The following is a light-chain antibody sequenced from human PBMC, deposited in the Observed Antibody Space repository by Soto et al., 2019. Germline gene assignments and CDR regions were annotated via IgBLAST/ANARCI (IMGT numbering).Light chain of an antibody. CDR2: GAS. J-gene: IGKJ2*01. V-gene: IGKV3-20*01. Sequence: EIVLTQSPGTLSLSPGERATLSCRARQSVRSNYLAWYQQQPGQAPRLLIFGASSRATGIPDRFSGSGSGTDFTLTISRLEPEDSAVYICHQYGYGADTFGQGTKLEIK. CDR1: QSVRSNY. CDR3: HQYGYGADT.